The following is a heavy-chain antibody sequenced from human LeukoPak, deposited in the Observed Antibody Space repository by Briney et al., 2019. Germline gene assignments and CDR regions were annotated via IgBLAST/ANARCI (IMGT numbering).Heavy chain of an antibody. CDR2: ISAYNGNT. V-gene: IGHV1-18*01. Sequence: GASVKVSCKASGYTFTSYGISWVRQAPGQGLEWMGWISAYNGNTKYAQKLQGRVTMTTDTSTSTAYMELRSLRSDDTAVYYCARDGRLGMGRGVNAFDIWGQGTMVTVSS. D-gene: IGHD3-10*01. CDR3: ARDGRLGMGRGVNAFDI. J-gene: IGHJ3*02. CDR1: GYTFTSYG.